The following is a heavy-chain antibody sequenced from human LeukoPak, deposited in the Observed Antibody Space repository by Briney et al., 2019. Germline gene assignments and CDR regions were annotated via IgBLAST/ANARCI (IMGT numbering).Heavy chain of an antibody. D-gene: IGHD2-15*01. J-gene: IGHJ4*02. V-gene: IGHV3-30*02. Sequence: PGGSLRLSCTASGFTFRNYGLHWVRQPPGKGLEGVAYTRDDGSKNLYGDSVKGRFTISRENSKSTLYLQMHSRRCVDEAVYYCANGDCRGGRCSSGAYWGQGTLVTVSS. CDR2: TRDDGSKN. CDR3: ANGDCRGGRCSSGAY. CDR1: GFTFRNYG.